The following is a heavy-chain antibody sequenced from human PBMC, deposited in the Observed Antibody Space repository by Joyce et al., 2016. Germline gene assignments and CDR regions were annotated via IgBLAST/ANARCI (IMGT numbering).Heavy chain of an antibody. Sequence: QVQLVESGGGVVQPGMSLRLSCAASGFTFSIYGMHWVRQDPGKGLEWVAVISYDGSNKHYRDSVKGRFTISRDNSKNTLYLQMNDLRAEDTAVYYCAKFFMSATPSHNDAFDIWGQGTMVTVSS. J-gene: IGHJ3*02. CDR2: ISYDGSNK. D-gene: IGHD2-2*01. V-gene: IGHV3-30*18. CDR1: GFTFSIYG. CDR3: AKFFMSATPSHNDAFDI.